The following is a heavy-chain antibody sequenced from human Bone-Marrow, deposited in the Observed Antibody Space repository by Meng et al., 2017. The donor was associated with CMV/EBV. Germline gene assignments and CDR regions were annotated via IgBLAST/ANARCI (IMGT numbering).Heavy chain of an antibody. D-gene: IGHD1/OR15-1a*01. Sequence: SWNSVSRNTAAWNWIRQSPSRGLEWLGRTYYRTKWYNDYAVSVKSRITINPDTSKNQFSLQLNFVTPEDTAVYYCARDSETTGWFDSWGQGSLVTVSS. J-gene: IGHJ5*01. CDR1: WNSVSRNTAA. CDR3: ARDSETTGWFDS. CDR2: TYYRTKWYN. V-gene: IGHV6-1*01.